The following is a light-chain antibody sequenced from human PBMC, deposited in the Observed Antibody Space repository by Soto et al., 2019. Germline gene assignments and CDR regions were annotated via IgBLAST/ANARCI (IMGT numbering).Light chain of an antibody. J-gene: IGKJ5*01. CDR3: QQYVSPPIT. Sequence: EIVLTQSPGTLSLSPGERATLSCRSSQSVTSTYLGWYQQKPGQAPSLLIYGASSRATGIPDRFSGRGSGTDFTLTISRLEPEYFAVYYCQQYVSPPITFGQGTRLEIK. V-gene: IGKV3-20*01. CDR2: GAS. CDR1: QSVTSTY.